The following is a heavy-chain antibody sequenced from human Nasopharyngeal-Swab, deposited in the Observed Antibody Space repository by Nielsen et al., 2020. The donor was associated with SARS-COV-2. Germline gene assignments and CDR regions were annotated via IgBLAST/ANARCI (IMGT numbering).Heavy chain of an antibody. CDR3: ARGGHSSSWYYYYYMDV. D-gene: IGHD6-13*01. CDR1: GGSISSGDYY. V-gene: IGHV4-30-4*01. Sequence: LRLSCTVSGGSISSGDYYWSWIRQPPGKGLEWIGYIYYSGSTYYNPSLKSRVTISVDTSKNQFSLKLSSVTAADTAVYYCARGGHSSSWYYYYYMDVWGKGTTVTVSS. CDR2: IYYSGST. J-gene: IGHJ6*03.